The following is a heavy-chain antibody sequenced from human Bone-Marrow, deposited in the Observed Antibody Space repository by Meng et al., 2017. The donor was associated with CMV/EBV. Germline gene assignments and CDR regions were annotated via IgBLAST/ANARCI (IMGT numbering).Heavy chain of an antibody. CDR3: ARGTIVVVPAAIGQSGYYYYYGMDV. J-gene: IGHJ6*02. Sequence: GSLRLSCAVYGGSFSGYYWSWIRQPPGKGLEWIGEINHSGSTNYNPSLKSRVTISVGTSKNQFSLKLSSVTAADTAVYYCARGTIVVVPAAIGQSGYYYYYGMDVWGQGTTVTVSS. D-gene: IGHD2-2*01. V-gene: IGHV4-34*01. CDR1: GGSFSGYY. CDR2: INHSGST.